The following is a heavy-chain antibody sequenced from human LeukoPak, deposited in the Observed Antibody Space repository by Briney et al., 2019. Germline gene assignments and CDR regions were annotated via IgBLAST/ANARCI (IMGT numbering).Heavy chain of an antibody. V-gene: IGHV4-39*07. CDR2: IYYSGST. J-gene: IGHJ5*02. D-gene: IGHD2-15*01. CDR1: GGSISGSSYY. CDR3: ARDPIVVVVAANRFDP. Sequence: SETLSLTCTVSGGSISGSSYYWGWIRQPPGKGLEWIGSIYYSGSTYYNPSLKSRVTISVDTSKNQFSLKLSSVTAADTAVYYCARDPIVVVVAANRFDPWGQGTLVTVSS.